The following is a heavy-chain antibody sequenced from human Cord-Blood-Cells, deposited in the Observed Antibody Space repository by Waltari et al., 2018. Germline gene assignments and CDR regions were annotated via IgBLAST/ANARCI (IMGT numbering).Heavy chain of an antibody. CDR1: GGSFSGYY. Sequence: QVQLQQWGAGLLKPSETLSLTCAVYGGSFSGYYWSWIRQPPGKGLEWTGEINHSGSTNNNPSLKGRVTRAVDTAKNQFSLKRGSVTAAETAVYYCARGQMYYYGDYPFDYWGQGTLVTVSS. D-gene: IGHD4-17*01. CDR3: ARGQMYYYGDYPFDY. CDR2: INHSGST. V-gene: IGHV4-34*01. J-gene: IGHJ4*02.